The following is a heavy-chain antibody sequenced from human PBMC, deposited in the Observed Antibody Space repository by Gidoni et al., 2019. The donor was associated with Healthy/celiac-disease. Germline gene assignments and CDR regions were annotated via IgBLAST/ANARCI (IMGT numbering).Heavy chain of an antibody. CDR2: IYYSGST. CDR3: VVGSGSLAWSKGVDY. V-gene: IGHV4-39*01. J-gene: IGHJ4*02. D-gene: IGHD3-10*01. Sequence: QLQLQESGPGLVKSSETLSLTCTVSGGSISSSSYYWGWIRQPPGKGLEWIGSIYYSGSTYYNPSRKSRVTISVDTSKNQFSLKLSSVTAADTAVYYCVVGSGSLAWSKGVDYWGQGTLVTVSS. CDR1: GGSISSSSYY.